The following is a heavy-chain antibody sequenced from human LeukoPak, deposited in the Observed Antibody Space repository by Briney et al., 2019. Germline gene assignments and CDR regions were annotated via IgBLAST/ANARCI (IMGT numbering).Heavy chain of an antibody. CDR3: ARDQYCGGDCYPDAFDI. V-gene: IGHV1-18*01. D-gene: IGHD2-21*02. CDR2: ISAYNGNT. CDR1: GYTFTSYG. Sequence: ASAKVSCKASGYTFTSYGISWVRQAPGQGLEWMGWISAYNGNTNYAQKLQGRVTMTTDTSTSTAYMELRSLRSDDTAVYYCARDQYCGGDCYPDAFDIWGQGTMVTVSS. J-gene: IGHJ3*02.